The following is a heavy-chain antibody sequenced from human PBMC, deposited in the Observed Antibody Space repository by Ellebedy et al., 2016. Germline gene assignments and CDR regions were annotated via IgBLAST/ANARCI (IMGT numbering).Heavy chain of an antibody. CDR1: GFTFDDYA. D-gene: IGHD3-10*01. Sequence: GGSLRLSXATSGFTFDDYALHWVRQVPGKGLEWVSGISSNSAAIGYGEAVKGRFTISRDSAKNYLYLQMNSLRVEDTALYFCAKGTMDYLHHWGQGTLVTVSS. V-gene: IGHV3-9*01. CDR3: AKGTMDYLHH. CDR2: ISSNSAAI. J-gene: IGHJ4*02.